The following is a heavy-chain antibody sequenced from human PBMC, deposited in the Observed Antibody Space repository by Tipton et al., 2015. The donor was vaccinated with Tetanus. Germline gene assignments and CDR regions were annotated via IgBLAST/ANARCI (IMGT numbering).Heavy chain of an antibody. CDR1: GYTFTSYG. CDR2: ISAYNGNT. Sequence: QSGAEVKKPGASVKVSCKASGYTFTSYGISWVRQAPGQGLEWMGWISAYNGNTNYAQKLQGRVTMTTDTSTSTVYMELRSLRSDDTTVYYCAGDTAVACAPHSSIDAFDIWGQGTMVTVSS. J-gene: IGHJ3*02. CDR3: AGDTAVACAPHSSIDAFDI. V-gene: IGHV1-18*01. D-gene: IGHD6-19*01.